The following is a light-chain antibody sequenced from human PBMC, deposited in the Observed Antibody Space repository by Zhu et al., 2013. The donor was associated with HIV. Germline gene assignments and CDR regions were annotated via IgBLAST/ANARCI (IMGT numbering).Light chain of an antibody. J-gene: IGKJ3*01. Sequence: DIVMTQSPDSLSVSLGERATINCKSSRSLLNSANNKNFLAWYQQKPGQPPKLLIHWQSTRESGVPDRFSGSGSGTDFTLTIGSLQAEDVAVYFCQQYSSTPFTFGPGTRVEIK. V-gene: IGKV4-1*01. CDR3: QQYSSTPFT. CDR2: WQS. CDR1: RSLLNSANNKNF.